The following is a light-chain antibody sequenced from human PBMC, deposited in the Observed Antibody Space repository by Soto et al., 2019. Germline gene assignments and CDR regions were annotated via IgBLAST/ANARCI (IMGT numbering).Light chain of an antibody. CDR3: ALYVGTGTVV. Sequence: QAVVSQEPSFSVSPGGTVTLTCGLTSGSVLTSYYPTWYQQTPGQAPRTLIYSTNIRSSGVPDRFSGSILGNKAALTITGAHADDESDYDCALYVGTGTVVFGGGTKLTVL. CDR2: STN. CDR1: SGSVLTSYY. V-gene: IGLV8-61*01. J-gene: IGLJ2*01.